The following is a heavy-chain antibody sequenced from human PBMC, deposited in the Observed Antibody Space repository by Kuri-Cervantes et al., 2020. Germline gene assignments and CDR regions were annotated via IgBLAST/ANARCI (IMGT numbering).Heavy chain of an antibody. Sequence: GESLKISCAASGFTFSSYGISWVRQAPGQGLEWMGWISAYNGNTNYAQKLQGGVTMTTDTSTSTAYMELRSLRSDDTAVYYCARGSTSSWYRGDYYYGMDVWGQGTTVTVSS. J-gene: IGHJ6*02. V-gene: IGHV1-18*01. CDR2: ISAYNGNT. D-gene: IGHD6-13*01. CDR3: ARGSTSSWYRGDYYYGMDV. CDR1: GFTFSSYG.